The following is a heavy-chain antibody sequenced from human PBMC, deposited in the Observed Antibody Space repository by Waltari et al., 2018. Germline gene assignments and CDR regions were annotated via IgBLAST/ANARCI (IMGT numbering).Heavy chain of an antibody. D-gene: IGHD1-26*01. CDR2: IIPSFGTA. Sequence: QVQLVQSGAEVKKPGSSVKVSCKASGGTFSSSALSRVRQAPGQGLEWMGGIIPSFGTANYAQKFQGRVTITADTSTDTAYMELSSLRSEDTAVYYCATLRLSGSYSPGDYWGQGTLVTVSS. J-gene: IGHJ4*02. CDR3: ATLRLSGSYSPGDY. V-gene: IGHV1-69*06. CDR1: GGTFSSSA.